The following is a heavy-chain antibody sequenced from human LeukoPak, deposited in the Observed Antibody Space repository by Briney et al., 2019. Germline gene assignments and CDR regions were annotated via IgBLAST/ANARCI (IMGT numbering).Heavy chain of an antibody. CDR2: IRNDGTII. Sequence: GGSLRLSCAASGFTFSSYGMHWIRQAPGKGLEWVAFIRNDGTIIYNADSVKGRFTISRDNSKNTLYLQMNSLRADDTAVYYCAKDTPLCYFDYWGQGTLVTVSS. CDR1: GFTFSSYG. J-gene: IGHJ4*02. CDR3: AKDTPLCYFDY. V-gene: IGHV3-30*02. D-gene: IGHD3-16*01.